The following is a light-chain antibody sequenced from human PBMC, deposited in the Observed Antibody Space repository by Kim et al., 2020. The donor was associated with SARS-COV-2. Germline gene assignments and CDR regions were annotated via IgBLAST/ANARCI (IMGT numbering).Light chain of an antibody. V-gene: IGKV3-20*01. J-gene: IGKJ1*01. CDR2: GAS. CDR3: QQDGSSPT. Sequence: SCPGQRATPSCRASQGVSSCYVTCYQQNPRQAPWLLIYGASSRATSTPDRFSGSGAGTDFTLTISRLETEDCAVYCCQQDGSSPTFGQGTKVDIK. CDR1: QGVSSCY.